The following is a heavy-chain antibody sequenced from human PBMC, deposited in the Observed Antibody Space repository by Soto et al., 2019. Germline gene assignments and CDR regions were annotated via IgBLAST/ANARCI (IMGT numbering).Heavy chain of an antibody. D-gene: IGHD5-12*01. V-gene: IGHV1-46*01. CDR1: GYTFTSYY. CDR2: INPSGGST. J-gene: IGHJ6*02. Sequence: ASVKVSCKASGYTFTSYYMHWVRQAPRQGLEWMGIINPSGGSTSYAQKFKGRVTMTRETSTSTVYMELSSLRSEDTAVYYCARGGSGYEPFYYYDGMDVWGQGTTVIGSS. CDR3: ARGGSGYEPFYYYDGMDV.